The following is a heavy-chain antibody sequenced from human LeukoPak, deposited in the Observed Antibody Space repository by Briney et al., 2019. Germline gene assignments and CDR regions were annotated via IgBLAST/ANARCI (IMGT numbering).Heavy chain of an antibody. Sequence: SETLSLTCTVSGGSISSSSYYWGWIRQPPGKGLEWIGSIYYSGSTYNNPSLKGRVTISVDTSKNQFSLKLSSVTAADTAVYYCARDHGCSGGTCLVWFDPWGQGTLVTVSS. CDR1: GGSISSSSYY. V-gene: IGHV4-39*07. CDR3: ARDHGCSGGTCLVWFDP. D-gene: IGHD2-15*01. J-gene: IGHJ5*02. CDR2: IYYSGST.